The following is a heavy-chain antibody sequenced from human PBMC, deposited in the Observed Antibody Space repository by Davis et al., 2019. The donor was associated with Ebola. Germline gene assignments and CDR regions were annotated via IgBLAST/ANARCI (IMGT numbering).Heavy chain of an antibody. J-gene: IGHJ4*02. D-gene: IGHD2-2*01. CDR1: PAYLSSAYFA. CDR3: ARDRHDSTAYGF. Sequence: TLPLTCRVSPAYLSSAYFAWSWVRQPARKGQEWVAHVFTNGNTMYNPSLESRLTISIDTSKNQFSLTLDSVTAADTAIYFCARDRHDSTAYGFWGQGILVTVSA. V-gene: IGHV4-61*09. CDR2: VFTNGNT.